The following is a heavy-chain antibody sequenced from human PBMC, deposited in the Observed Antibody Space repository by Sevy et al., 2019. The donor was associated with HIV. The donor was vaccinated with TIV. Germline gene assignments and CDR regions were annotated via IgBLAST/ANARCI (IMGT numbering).Heavy chain of an antibody. Sequence: SETLSLTCTVSGGSISSYYWSWIRQPPGKGLEWIGYIYYSGSTNYNPSLKSRVTLSVDTSKNHFSLKLTSVTAADTAVYYCARDPGIAVAGEYYFDYWGQGTLVTVSS. D-gene: IGHD6-19*01. V-gene: IGHV4-59*13. CDR3: ARDPGIAVAGEYYFDY. J-gene: IGHJ4*02. CDR1: GGSISSYY. CDR2: IYYSGST.